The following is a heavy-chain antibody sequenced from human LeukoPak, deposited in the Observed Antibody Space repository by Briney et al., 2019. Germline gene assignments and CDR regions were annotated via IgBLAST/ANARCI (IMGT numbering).Heavy chain of an antibody. D-gene: IGHD3-22*01. CDR1: GYTFTSYD. V-gene: IGHV1-8*01. Sequence: ASVKVSCKASGYTFTSYDINWVRQATGQGLEWMGWMNPNSGNTGYAQKFQGRVTMTRNTSTSTAYMELSSLRSEDTAVYYCARGRRQYYDSSGYYFDYWGQGTLVTVSS. CDR2: MNPNSGNT. J-gene: IGHJ4*02. CDR3: ARGRRQYYDSSGYYFDY.